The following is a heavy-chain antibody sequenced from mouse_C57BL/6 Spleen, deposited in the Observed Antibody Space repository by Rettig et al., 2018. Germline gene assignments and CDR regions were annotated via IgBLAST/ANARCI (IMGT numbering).Heavy chain of an antibody. CDR3: ARAGDYELGTFAY. D-gene: IGHD2-4*01. Sequence: QVPLQDSMSELVQHGSSEKLSCKASGYTIPTSAIELMRQNHGKNIEWIGNFVPYNDDTKYNEKFKGKATLTVEKSSSTVYLELSRLTSDDSAVYYCARAGDYELGTFAYWGQGTLVTVSA. CDR1: GYTIPTSA. V-gene: IGHV1-47*01. J-gene: IGHJ3*01. CDR2: FVPYNDDT.